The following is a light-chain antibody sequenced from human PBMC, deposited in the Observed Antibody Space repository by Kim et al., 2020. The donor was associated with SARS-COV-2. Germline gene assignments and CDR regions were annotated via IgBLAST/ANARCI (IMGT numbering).Light chain of an antibody. V-gene: IGLV1-40*01. CDR1: SSNIGACYD. Sequence: QTATNACNGGSSNIGACYDVQWEQKRPGTAPKLSIFGNTNRPSGVPDLFSGSKSGTSVSLIITGLQNENEADYYCQSYDSSLTGYVFGTGTKVTVL. J-gene: IGLJ1*01. CDR3: QSYDSSLTGYV. CDR2: GNT.